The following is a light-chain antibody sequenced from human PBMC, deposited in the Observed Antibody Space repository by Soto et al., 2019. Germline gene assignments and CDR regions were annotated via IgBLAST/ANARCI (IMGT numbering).Light chain of an antibody. CDR1: GSNIGGNS. J-gene: IGLJ1*01. CDR2: SNN. V-gene: IGLV1-44*01. Sequence: QSALTQPPSASGTPGQGVTISCSGSGSNIGGNSVNWYQQLPGSAPQLLIHSNNQRPSGVPDRFSGSKSGTSASLAISGLQSGDEADYYCAAWDDRLKGNVFGTGTKVTVL. CDR3: AAWDDRLKGNV.